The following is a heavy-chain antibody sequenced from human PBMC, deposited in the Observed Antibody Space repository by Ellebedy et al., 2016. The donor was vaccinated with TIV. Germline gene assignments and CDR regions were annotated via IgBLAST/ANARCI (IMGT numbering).Heavy chain of an antibody. CDR2: ISAYNGDI. D-gene: IGHD6-6*01. J-gene: IGHJ6*03. CDR3: ARVSVDVVIGYHYFYMDI. V-gene: IGHV1-18*01. Sequence: ASVKVSCXASGYTFTSFGLSWVRQAPGQGLEWMGWISAYNGDINYAQNFQGRVAMTTDTATSTVYVDLRSLRSDDTAVHYCARVSVDVVIGYHYFYMDIWGKGTTVTVSS. CDR1: GYTFTSFG.